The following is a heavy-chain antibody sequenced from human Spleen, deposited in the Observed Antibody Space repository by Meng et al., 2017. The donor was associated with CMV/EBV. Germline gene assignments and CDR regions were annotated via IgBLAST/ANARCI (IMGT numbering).Heavy chain of an antibody. CDR1: GYTFTNYC. V-gene: IGHV1-18*01. J-gene: IGHJ6*02. D-gene: IGHD1-1*01. Sequence: ASVKVSCKASGYTFTNYCITWVRQAPGQGLEWMGWISGSNAKTDYAQKVQGRVTLTTDTSTSTAYMELRSLRSDDTAVYYCAREAFHWNDASYYYGMDVWGQGTTVTVSS. CDR2: ISGSNAKT. CDR3: AREAFHWNDASYYYGMDV.